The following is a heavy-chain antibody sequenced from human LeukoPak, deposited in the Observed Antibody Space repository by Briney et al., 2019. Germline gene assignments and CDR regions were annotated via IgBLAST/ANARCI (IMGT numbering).Heavy chain of an antibody. CDR2: ISSSGSTI. V-gene: IGHV3-48*03. CDR3: AREHESDAFDI. J-gene: IGHJ3*02. Sequence: GGSLRLSCAASGFTFSSYEMNWVRQAPGKGLEWVSYISSSGSTIYYADSVKGRFTISRDNAKNSLYLQMNSLRAEDTAVYYCAREHESDAFDIWGQGTMVTVSS. CDR1: GFTFSSYE.